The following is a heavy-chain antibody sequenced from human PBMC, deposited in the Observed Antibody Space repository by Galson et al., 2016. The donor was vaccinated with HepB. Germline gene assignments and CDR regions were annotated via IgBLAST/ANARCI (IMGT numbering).Heavy chain of an antibody. CDR1: GFTFSSYG. J-gene: IGHJ4*02. Sequence: SLRLSCAGSGFTFSSYGVHWVRQAPGKGLEWVAVISHDGRNKYYADSLKGRFNISRDNLKSTLFLQMNNLRPEDTAFYFCAKDGKPWWESYCHSTSCYVGYFDDWGQGTLVTVSS. CDR3: AKDGKPWWESYCHSTSCYVGYFDD. D-gene: IGHD2-2*01. CDR2: ISHDGRNK. V-gene: IGHV3-30*18.